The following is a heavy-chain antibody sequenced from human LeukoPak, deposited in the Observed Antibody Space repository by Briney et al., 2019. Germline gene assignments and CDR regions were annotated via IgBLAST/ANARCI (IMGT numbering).Heavy chain of an antibody. V-gene: IGHV3-23*01. CDR2: ISGSGGST. CDR1: GFTFSTYA. D-gene: IGHD2-2*01. Sequence: GGSLRLSCAASGFTFSTYAMSWVRQAPGKGLEWVSAISGSGGSTYYADSVKGRFTISRDDSKNTLYVQMNSLRAEDTAVYYCAKGARYARSKDIVVEPAAILLAFDIWGQGTMVTVSS. J-gene: IGHJ3*02. CDR3: AKGARYARSKDIVVEPAAILLAFDI.